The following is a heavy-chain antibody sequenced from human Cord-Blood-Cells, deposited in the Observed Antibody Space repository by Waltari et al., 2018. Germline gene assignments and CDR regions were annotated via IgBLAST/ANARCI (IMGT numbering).Heavy chain of an antibody. CDR2: IWYDGSNK. CDR1: GFTFSSYG. D-gene: IGHD7-27*01. CDR3: ARDLWGSDAFDI. J-gene: IGHJ3*02. V-gene: IGHV3-33*01. Sequence: VQLVESGGGVVQPGRSLRLSCAASGFTFSSYGMHWVRQAPGKGLEWVAVIWYDGSNKYYADSVKGRFTIARDNSKNTLYLQMNSLRAEDTAVYYCARDLWGSDAFDIWGQGTMVTVSS.